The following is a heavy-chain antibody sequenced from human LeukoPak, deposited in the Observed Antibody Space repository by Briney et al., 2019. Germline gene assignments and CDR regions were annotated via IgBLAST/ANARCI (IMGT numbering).Heavy chain of an antibody. CDR1: GITFDEYA. CDR3: ARPGGYAFDI. V-gene: IGHV3-9*01. D-gene: IGHD3-10*01. J-gene: IGHJ3*02. Sequence: GRSLRLSCAASGITFDEYAMNWVRQAPGKGLEWVSNINWNTGVIVYADSVKGRFTLSRDNSKDTLYLQMNSLRAADTAVYYCARPGGYAFDIWGQGTMVTVSS. CDR2: INWNTGVI.